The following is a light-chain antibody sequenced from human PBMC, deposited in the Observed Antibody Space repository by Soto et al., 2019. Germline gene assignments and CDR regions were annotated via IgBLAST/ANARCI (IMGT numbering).Light chain of an antibody. V-gene: IGKV3-20*01. CDR2: GVS. CDR3: QQYGSSLALT. CDR1: QSVSSNY. Sequence: EIVLTQSPGTLSSSPGERATLSCRASQSVSSNYLAWYQQKPGQAPRLLIYGVSSRATGIPDRFSGSGSGADFTLTISRLEPEDFAVYYCQQYGSSLALTFGGGTKVEI. J-gene: IGKJ4*01.